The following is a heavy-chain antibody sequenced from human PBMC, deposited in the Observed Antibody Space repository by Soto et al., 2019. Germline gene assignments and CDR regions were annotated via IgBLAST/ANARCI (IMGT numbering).Heavy chain of an antibody. J-gene: IGHJ4*02. D-gene: IGHD2-2*01. CDR3: ARASVSEDIVVVTAAIGPTYFDY. Sequence: GGSLRLSCAASGFTFSSYAMHWVRQAPGKGLEWVAVISYDGSNKYYADSVKGRFTISRDNSKNTLYLQMNSLTAADTAVYYCARASVSEDIVVVTAAIGPTYFDYWGQGTLVTVSS. CDR2: ISYDGSNK. V-gene: IGHV3-30-3*01. CDR1: GFTFSSYA.